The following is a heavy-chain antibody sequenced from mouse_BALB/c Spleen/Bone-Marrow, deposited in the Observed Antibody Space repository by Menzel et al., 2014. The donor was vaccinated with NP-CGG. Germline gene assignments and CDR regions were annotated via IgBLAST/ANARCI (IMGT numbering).Heavy chain of an antibody. J-gene: IGHJ2*01. CDR1: GYSFTSYW. Sequence: PLQQSGTVLARPGASVKMSCKASGYSFTSYWMHWVEQRPGQGLEWIGAIYPGNSDTSYNQKFKGKAKLTAVTSATTAYVELSSLTNEDSAVYFCTRKVYYGNPLDYWGQGTTLTVSS. D-gene: IGHD2-1*01. CDR2: IYPGNSDT. CDR3: TRKVYYGNPLDY. V-gene: IGHV1-5*01.